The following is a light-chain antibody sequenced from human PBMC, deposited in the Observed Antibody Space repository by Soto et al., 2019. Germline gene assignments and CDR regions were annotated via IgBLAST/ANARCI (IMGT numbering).Light chain of an antibody. J-gene: IGKJ1*01. CDR3: QQSYSTPT. CDR2: AAS. Sequence: DIQMTQSQSSLSASVGDRVTITCRASQSISSYLNWYQQKPGKAPKLLIYAASSLHSEVPSRFSGSGAGTEFTLTISSLQPEDYASYYCQQSYSTPTFGQGTKVEIK. V-gene: IGKV1-39*01. CDR1: QSISSY.